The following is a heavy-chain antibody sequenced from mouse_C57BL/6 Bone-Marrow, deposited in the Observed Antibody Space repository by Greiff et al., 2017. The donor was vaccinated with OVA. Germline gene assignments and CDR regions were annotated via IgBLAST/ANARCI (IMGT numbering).Heavy chain of an antibody. CDR3: ARWEYGSRNYYAMDY. V-gene: IGHV1-72*01. Sequence: QVQLKQPGAELVKPGASVKLSCKASGYTFTSYWMHWVKQRPGRGLEWIGRIDPNSGGTKYNEKFKSKATLTVDKPSSTAYMQLSSLTSEDSAVYYCARWEYGSRNYYAMDYWGQGTSVTVSS. CDR2: IDPNSGGT. J-gene: IGHJ4*01. D-gene: IGHD1-1*01. CDR1: GYTFTSYW.